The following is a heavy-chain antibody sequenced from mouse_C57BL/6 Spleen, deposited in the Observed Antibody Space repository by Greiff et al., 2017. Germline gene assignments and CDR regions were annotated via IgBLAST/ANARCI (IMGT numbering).Heavy chain of an antibody. CDR1: GFTFSDYY. V-gene: IGHV5-16*01. CDR2: INYDGSST. Sequence: EVKLMESEGGLVQPGSSMKLSCTASGFTFSDYYMAWVRQVPEKGLEWVANINYDGSSTYYLDSLKSRFIISRDNAKNILYLQMSSLKSEDTATYYCARVGGSHYAMDYWGQGTSVTVSS. J-gene: IGHJ4*01. CDR3: ARVGGSHYAMDY.